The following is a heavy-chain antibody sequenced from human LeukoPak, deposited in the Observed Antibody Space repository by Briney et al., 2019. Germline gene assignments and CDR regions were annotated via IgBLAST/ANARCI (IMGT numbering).Heavy chain of an antibody. V-gene: IGHV3-48*01. CDR1: GFTFSSYS. D-gene: IGHD1-7*01. CDR3: ARITGTTGDH. J-gene: IGHJ4*02. CDR2: ISSSSSTI. Sequence: PGGSLRLSCAASGFTFSSYSMNWVRQAPGKGLEWVSYISSSSSTIYYADSVKGRFTISRDNAKNSLYLQMNSLRAEDTAVYYCARITGTTGDHWGQGTLVTVSS.